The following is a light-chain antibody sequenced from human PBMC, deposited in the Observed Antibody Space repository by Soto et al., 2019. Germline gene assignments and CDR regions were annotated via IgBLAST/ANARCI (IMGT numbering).Light chain of an antibody. CDR2: DYS. V-gene: IGLV1-51*01. J-gene: IGLJ2*01. Sequence: QSVLTQPPSVSAAPGQKVTISCSGSSSNIGVKSVSWYQQLPRTAPKLLIYDYSERPSGIPDRFSASKSGTSATLGITGLQTGDEADYYCGTWDNSLSAVVFGGGTKVTVL. CDR3: GTWDNSLSAVV. CDR1: SSNIGVKS.